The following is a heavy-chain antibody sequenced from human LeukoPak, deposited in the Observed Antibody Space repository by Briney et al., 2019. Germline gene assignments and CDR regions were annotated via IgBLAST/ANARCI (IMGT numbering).Heavy chain of an antibody. Sequence: SETLSLTCTVSGASISSGGYYWNWIRQPPGKGLEWIGYIYYSRSTSYSPSLKSRLTISVDTSKNQFSLKLSFVTAADTAVYYCARDGYNSGYFDYWGQGTLVTVSS. CDR1: GASISSGGYY. V-gene: IGHV4-30-4*01. J-gene: IGHJ4*02. CDR3: ARDGYNSGYFDY. D-gene: IGHD5-24*01. CDR2: IYYSRST.